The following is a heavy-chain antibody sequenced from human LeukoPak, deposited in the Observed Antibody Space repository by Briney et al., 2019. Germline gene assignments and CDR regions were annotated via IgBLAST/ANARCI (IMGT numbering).Heavy chain of an antibody. J-gene: IGHJ5*02. D-gene: IGHD3-10*01. V-gene: IGHV5-51*01. CDR2: IYPDDSDT. Sequence: GESLEISCETSGYSFTTYWIGWVRQMPGTGLEWVGAIYPDDSDTRYSPSFQGQVAISADKSVRTAYLQWSSLKASDTAMYYCARLRGASGSINWFDPWGQGTLVTVSS. CDR3: ARLRGASGSINWFDP. CDR1: GYSFTTYW.